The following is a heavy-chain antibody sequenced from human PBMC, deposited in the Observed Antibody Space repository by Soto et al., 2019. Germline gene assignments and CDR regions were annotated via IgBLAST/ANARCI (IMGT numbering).Heavy chain of an antibody. CDR3: ARGRGDTMVRAVYYMDV. Sequence: GASVKVSCKASGGTFSSYTISWVRQAPGQGLEWMGRIIPILGIANYAQKFQGRVTITADKSTSTAYMELSSLRSEDTAVYYCARGRGDTMVRAVYYMDVWGKGTTVTVSS. D-gene: IGHD3-10*01. V-gene: IGHV1-69*02. CDR1: GGTFSSYT. J-gene: IGHJ6*03. CDR2: IIPILGIA.